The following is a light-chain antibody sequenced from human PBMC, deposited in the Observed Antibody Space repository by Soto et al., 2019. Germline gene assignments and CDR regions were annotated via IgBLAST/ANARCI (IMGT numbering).Light chain of an antibody. J-gene: IGKJ1*01. CDR3: QQYNSYSQT. CDR1: QSISIW. Sequence: DMQITQSHSTLSASVGYRVIITCRATQSISIWLACYQQKTGKAPKLLIYDASSLESGVPSRFSGSGSGTEFTLTISSLQPDDFATYYCQQYNSYSQTFGQGTKVDIK. V-gene: IGKV1-5*01. CDR2: DAS.